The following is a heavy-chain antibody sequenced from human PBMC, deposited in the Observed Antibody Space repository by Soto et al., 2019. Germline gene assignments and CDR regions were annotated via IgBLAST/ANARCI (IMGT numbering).Heavy chain of an antibody. V-gene: IGHV4-61*01. D-gene: IGHD6-13*01. CDR3: ARQRVLPAQYYFDS. J-gene: IGHJ4*02. CDR1: GGSVSRGSYY. CDR2: ILDSGTT. Sequence: ETLSLTCFVSGGSVSRGSYYWTWIRQPPGKGLEWIGYILDSGTTDYNPSLKSRVTMSVDTSKNQFSLNLRSVTAVDTAVYYCARQRVLPAQYYFDSWGQGVVVTVSS.